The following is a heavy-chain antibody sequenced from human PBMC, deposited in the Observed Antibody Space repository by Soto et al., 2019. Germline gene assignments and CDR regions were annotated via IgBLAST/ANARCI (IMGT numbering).Heavy chain of an antibody. J-gene: IGHJ6*02. Sequence: QVQLVQSGAEVKRPGSSVKVSCKTSGGTFSSFGISWVRQAPGQGFEWIGWILPIFGTTNYAQTLQGRVTITADESTSTAYMELSSLGSDDTAVYYCAMNVVSDDGMDSWGQVTTVTVAS. CDR2: ILPIFGTT. D-gene: IGHD2-21*01. V-gene: IGHV1-69*01. CDR1: GGTFSSFG. CDR3: AMNVVSDDGMDS.